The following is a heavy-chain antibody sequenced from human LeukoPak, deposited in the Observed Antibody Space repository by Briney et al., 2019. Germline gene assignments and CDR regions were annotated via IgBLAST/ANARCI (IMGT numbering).Heavy chain of an antibody. CDR3: ARDGAFRIYDY. CDR2: IKQDGNEK. J-gene: IGHJ4*02. CDR1: GFTFSSYW. D-gene: IGHD3-3*02. V-gene: IGHV3-7*01. Sequence: GGSLRLSCAASGFTFSSYWMTWVRQAPGKGLEWVASIKQDGNEKYYVDSVKGRFTISRDNARNSLYLQMSRLRAGDTAVYYCARDGAFRIYDYWGQGTLVTVSS.